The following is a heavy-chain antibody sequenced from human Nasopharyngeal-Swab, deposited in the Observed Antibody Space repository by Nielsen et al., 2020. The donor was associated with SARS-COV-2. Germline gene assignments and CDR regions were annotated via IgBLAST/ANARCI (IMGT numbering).Heavy chain of an antibody. D-gene: IGHD3-10*01. CDR2: IIPILGIA. Sequence: SVKVSCKASGRTFSSYAISWVRQAPGQGLEWMGRIIPILGIANYAQKFQGRVTITADKSTSTAYMELSSLRSEDTAVYYCARGPVDGSGSLHYWGQGTLVTVSS. CDR3: ARGPVDGSGSLHY. V-gene: IGHV1-69*04. J-gene: IGHJ4*02. CDR1: GRTFSSYA.